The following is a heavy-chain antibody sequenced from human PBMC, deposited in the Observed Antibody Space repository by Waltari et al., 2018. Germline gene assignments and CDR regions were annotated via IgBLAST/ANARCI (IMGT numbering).Heavy chain of an antibody. V-gene: IGHV1-69-2*01. CDR2: VDPEDGET. Sequence: EVQLVQSGAEVKKPGATVKISCKASGYTFTDYYMHWVQQAPGKGLEWMGRVDPEDGETRYAEKFQGRVTITADTSTDTAYMELSSLRSEDTAVYYCANMHYYDSSGSPYWGQGTLVTVSS. D-gene: IGHD3-22*01. CDR3: ANMHYYDSSGSPY. J-gene: IGHJ4*02. CDR1: GYTFTDYY.